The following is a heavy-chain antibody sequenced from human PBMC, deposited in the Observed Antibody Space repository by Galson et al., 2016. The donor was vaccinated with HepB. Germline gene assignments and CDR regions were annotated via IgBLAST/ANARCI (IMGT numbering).Heavy chain of an antibody. CDR1: GGSFRSYA. CDR2: IIPFFGTA. Sequence: SVKVSCKASGGSFRSYAISWVRQAPGQGFEWMGGIIPFFGTANYAQNFQGRITITADESTNTAHMELSSLRSEDTAVYYCARGGIVGVMAELYGMDVWGQGTTVTVSS. CDR3: ARGGIVGVMAELYGMDV. D-gene: IGHD1-26*01. J-gene: IGHJ6*02. V-gene: IGHV1-69*13.